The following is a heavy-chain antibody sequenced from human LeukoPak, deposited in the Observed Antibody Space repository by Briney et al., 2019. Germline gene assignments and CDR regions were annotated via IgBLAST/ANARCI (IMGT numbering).Heavy chain of an antibody. V-gene: IGHV3-23*01. CDR3: AKGDDYDILTGYSLSFDY. J-gene: IGHJ4*02. Sequence: GGSLRLSCAASGFTFSSYAMSWVRQAPGKGLEWVSAISGSGGSTYYADSAKGRFTISRDNSKNTLYLQMNSLRAEDTAVYYCAKGDDYDILTGYSLSFDYWGQGTLVTVSS. CDR1: GFTFSSYA. CDR2: ISGSGGST. D-gene: IGHD3-9*01.